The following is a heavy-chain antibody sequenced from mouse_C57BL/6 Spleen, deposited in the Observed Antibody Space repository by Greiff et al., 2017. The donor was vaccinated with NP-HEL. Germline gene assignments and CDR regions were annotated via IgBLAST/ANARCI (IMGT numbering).Heavy chain of an antibody. Sequence: ESGPGLVKPSQSLSLTCSVTGYSITSGYYWNWIRQFPGNKLEWMGYISYDGSNNYNPSLKNRISITRDTSKNQFFLKLNSVTTEDTATYYCARDDRFAYGGQGTLVTVSA. CDR1: GYSITSGYY. CDR2: ISYDGSN. J-gene: IGHJ3*01. CDR3: ARDDRFAY. V-gene: IGHV3-6*01.